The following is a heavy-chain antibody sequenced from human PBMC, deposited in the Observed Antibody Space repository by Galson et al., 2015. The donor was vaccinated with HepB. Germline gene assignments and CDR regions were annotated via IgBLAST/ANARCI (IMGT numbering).Heavy chain of an antibody. CDR1: GFTFSDYY. D-gene: IGHD3-22*01. J-gene: IGHJ4*02. V-gene: IGHV3-11*05. CDR3: ARVIRNDYYDGNGYADQ. Sequence: SLRLSCAASGFTFSDYYMSWIRQAPGKGLEWVSYISTSGTYTNNADSVKGRFTIPRDNAKKTLYLQMNSLRVEDTAVYYCARVIRNDYYDGNGYADQWGQGTLVTVSS. CDR2: ISTSGTYT.